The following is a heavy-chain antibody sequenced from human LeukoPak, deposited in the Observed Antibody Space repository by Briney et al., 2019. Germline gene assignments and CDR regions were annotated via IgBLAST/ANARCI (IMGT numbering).Heavy chain of an antibody. Sequence: GGSLRLSCAASGFTFSGYGMHWVRQAPGKGLEWVAVIWYDGSNKYYADSVKGRFTISRDNAKNSLYLQMNSLRAEDTAVYYCARINWGADMDVWGKGTTVTVSS. CDR1: GFTFSGYG. CDR2: IWYDGSNK. CDR3: ARINWGADMDV. D-gene: IGHD7-27*01. V-gene: IGHV3-33*01. J-gene: IGHJ6*03.